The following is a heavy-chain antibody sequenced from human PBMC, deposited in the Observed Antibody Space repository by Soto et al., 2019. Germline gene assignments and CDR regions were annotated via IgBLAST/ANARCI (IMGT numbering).Heavy chain of an antibody. CDR3: ARSVYGSGSYDSPAGAFDI. CDR1: GFTFSSYA. Sequence: PGGSLRLSCAASGFTFSSYAMSWVRQAPGKGLEWVSAISGSGGSTYYADSVKGRFTISRDNSKNTLYLQMNSLRAEDTAVYYCARSVYGSGSYDSPAGAFDIWGQETMVTVSS. J-gene: IGHJ3*02. V-gene: IGHV3-23*01. D-gene: IGHD3-10*01. CDR2: ISGSGGST.